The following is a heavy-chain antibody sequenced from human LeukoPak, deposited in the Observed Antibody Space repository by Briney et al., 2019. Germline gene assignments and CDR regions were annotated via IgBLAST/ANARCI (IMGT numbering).Heavy chain of an antibody. CDR3: ARDVVDNFYNNSVYYGRGVFDI. J-gene: IGHJ3*02. CDR1: GGSISSGNYY. V-gene: IGHV4-61*10. D-gene: IGHD3-22*01. CDR2: IYNSGIT. Sequence: SETLSLTCTVSGGSISSGNYYWSWIRQPAGKGLEYIGRIYNSGITNYNPSLKSRVTISSDTSKNQFSLRLTSVTAADTAVYYCARDVVDNFYNNSVYYGRGVFDIWGQGTMVTVSS.